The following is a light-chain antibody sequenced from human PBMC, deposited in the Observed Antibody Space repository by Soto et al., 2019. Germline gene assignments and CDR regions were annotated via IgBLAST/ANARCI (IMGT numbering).Light chain of an antibody. CDR1: SSNIGAGYD. J-gene: IGLJ3*02. Sequence: QPVVTQPPSGSGAPGQRVTISCTGSSSNIGAGYDVHWYQQLPGTAPKLLIYGNNNRPSGVPDRFSGSLSGTSDSLVITGLQAEDEADYYCQSYASSLRSSVFGGGTKLTVL. CDR3: QSYASSLRSSV. CDR2: GNN. V-gene: IGLV1-40*01.